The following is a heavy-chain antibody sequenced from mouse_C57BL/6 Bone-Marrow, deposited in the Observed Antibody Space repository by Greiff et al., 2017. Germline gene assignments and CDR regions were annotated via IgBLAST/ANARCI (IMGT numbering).Heavy chain of an antibody. J-gene: IGHJ3*01. D-gene: IGHD2-4*01. CDR2: ISSGGSYT. V-gene: IGHV5-6*01. CDR3: ARHGPIYCDYEAWFAY. CDR1: GFTFSSYG. Sequence: EVMLVESGGDLVKPGGSLKLSCAASGFTFSSYGMSWVRQTPDKRLEWVATISSGGSYTYYPDSVQGRFTISRDTAKNTLYLQMSSLKSEYTAMYYCARHGPIYCDYEAWFAYWGQGTLVTVSA.